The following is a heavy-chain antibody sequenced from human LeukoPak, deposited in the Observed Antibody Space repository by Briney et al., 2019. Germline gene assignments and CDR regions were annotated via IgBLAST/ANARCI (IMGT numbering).Heavy chain of an antibody. CDR2: IYSGGST. CDR1: GFTVSNNY. D-gene: IGHD3-10*02. Sequence: PGGSLRLSCAASGFTVSNNYMSWVRQAPGKGLEWVSLIYSGGSTFYADSVRGRFTISRDNSKNTLFLQMNSLRDEDTAVYYCAAEGVRDLEGGPKLDYWGQGTLVTVSS. V-gene: IGHV3-53*01. J-gene: IGHJ4*02. CDR3: AAEGVRDLEGGPKLDY.